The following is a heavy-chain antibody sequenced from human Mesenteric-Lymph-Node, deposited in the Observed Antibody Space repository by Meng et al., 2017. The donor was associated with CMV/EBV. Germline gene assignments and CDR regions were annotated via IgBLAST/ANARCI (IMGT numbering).Heavy chain of an antibody. V-gene: IGHV3-53*01. Sequence: GESLKISCAASGFTFSRYEMSWVRQAPGKGLEWLSIIYSGGSTYYADSVKGRFTISRDNSKNTLYLQMNSLTSDDTAIYHCARGSSGTFDYWGQGTLVTVSS. CDR1: GFTFSRYE. J-gene: IGHJ4*02. D-gene: IGHD6-19*01. CDR3: ARGSSGTFDY. CDR2: IYSGGST.